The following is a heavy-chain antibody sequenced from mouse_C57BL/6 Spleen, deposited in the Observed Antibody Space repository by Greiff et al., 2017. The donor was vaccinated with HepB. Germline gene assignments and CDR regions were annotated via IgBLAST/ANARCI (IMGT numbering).Heavy chain of an antibody. V-gene: IGHV1-81*01. Sequence: QVQLQQSGAELARPGASVKLSCKASGYTFTSYGISWVKQRTGQGLEWIGEIYPRSGNTYYNEKFKGKATLTADKSSSTAYMELRSLTSEDSAVYFCARWTMVTTEGDYYAMDYWGQGTSVTVSS. J-gene: IGHJ4*01. CDR3: ARWTMVTTEGDYYAMDY. CDR1: GYTFTSYG. CDR2: IYPRSGNT. D-gene: IGHD2-2*01.